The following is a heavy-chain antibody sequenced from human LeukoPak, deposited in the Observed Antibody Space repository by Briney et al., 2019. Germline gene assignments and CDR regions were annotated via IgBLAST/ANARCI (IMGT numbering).Heavy chain of an antibody. V-gene: IGHV7-4-1*02. Sequence: ASVKVSCKASGYTFTSYAMNWVRQAPGQGLEWMGWINTNTGNPTYAQGFTGRFVFSLDTSVSTAYLQISSLKAEDTAVYYCARSYDSSGLGPYYYYGMDVWGQGTTVTVSS. CDR1: GYTFTSYA. CDR2: INTNTGNP. CDR3: ARSYDSSGLGPYYYYGMDV. D-gene: IGHD3-22*01. J-gene: IGHJ6*02.